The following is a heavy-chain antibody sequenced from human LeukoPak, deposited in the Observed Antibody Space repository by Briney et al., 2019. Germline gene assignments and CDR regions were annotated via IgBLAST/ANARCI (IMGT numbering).Heavy chain of an antibody. Sequence: SETLSLTCTVSGGSISSGGYYWSWIRQHPGKDLEWIGYIYYSGSTYYNPSLKSRVTISVDTSKNQFSLKLSSVTAADTAVYYCARYCSSTSRYSDYWGQGTLVTVSS. J-gene: IGHJ4*02. D-gene: IGHD2-2*01. CDR1: GGSISSGGYY. V-gene: IGHV4-31*03. CDR2: IYYSGST. CDR3: ARYCSSTSRYSDY.